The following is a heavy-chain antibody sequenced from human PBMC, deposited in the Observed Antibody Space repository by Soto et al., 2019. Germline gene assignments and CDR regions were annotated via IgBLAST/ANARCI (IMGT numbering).Heavy chain of an antibody. CDR3: ARATTVTDY. CDR2: TRNKANSHTT. Sequence: GGSLRLSCAASGFTFSDHYMDWVRQAPGKGLEWVGRTRNKANSHTTEYAASVKGRFTISRDDSKNSLYLQMNSLKVEDTAVYYCARATTVTDYSGQGALVTVSS. J-gene: IGHJ4*02. CDR1: GFTFSDHY. V-gene: IGHV3-72*01. D-gene: IGHD4-17*01.